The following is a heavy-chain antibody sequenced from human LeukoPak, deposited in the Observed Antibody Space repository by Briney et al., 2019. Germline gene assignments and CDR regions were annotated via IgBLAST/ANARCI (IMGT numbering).Heavy chain of an antibody. CDR2: ITWDGGNI. CDR1: GFTFGDYT. V-gene: IGHV3-9*03. CDR3: AKGYTFHGVAHDSGYFDY. D-gene: IGHD3-3*01. Sequence: PGGSLRLSCVTSGFTFGDYTMHWVRQVPGKGLEWLSGITWDGGNIAYADSVKGRFTISRDNAKSSLYRQMNSLRNEDMAFYFCAKGYTFHGVAHDSGYFDYWGQRTLVTVSS. J-gene: IGHJ4*02.